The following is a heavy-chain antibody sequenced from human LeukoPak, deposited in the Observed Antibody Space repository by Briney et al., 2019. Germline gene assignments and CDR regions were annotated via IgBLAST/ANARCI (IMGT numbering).Heavy chain of an antibody. CDR3: TTDSGSYYGYVY. D-gene: IGHD1-26*01. J-gene: IGHJ4*02. V-gene: IGHV3-15*01. Sequence: PGGSLRLSCAASGFTFSSYAMSWARQAPGKGLEWVGRIKSKTDGGTTDYAAPVKGRSTISRDDSKNTLYLQMNSLKTEDTAVYYCTTDSGSYYGYVYWGQGTLVTVSS. CDR2: IKSKTDGGTT. CDR1: GFTFSSYA.